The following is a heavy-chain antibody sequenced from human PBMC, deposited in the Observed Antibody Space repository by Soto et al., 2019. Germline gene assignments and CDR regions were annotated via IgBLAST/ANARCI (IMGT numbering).Heavy chain of an antibody. V-gene: IGHV4-30-4*01. J-gene: IGHJ4*02. Sequence: SETLSLTCTVSGGSISSGDYYWSWIRQPPGKGLEWIGYIYYSGSTYYNPSLKSRVTISVDTSKNQFSLKLSSVTAADTAVYYCARVGTVPTWGVNFDYWGQGTLVTVSS. CDR1: GGSISSGDYY. CDR2: IYYSGST. CDR3: ARVGTVPTWGVNFDY. D-gene: IGHD4-17*01.